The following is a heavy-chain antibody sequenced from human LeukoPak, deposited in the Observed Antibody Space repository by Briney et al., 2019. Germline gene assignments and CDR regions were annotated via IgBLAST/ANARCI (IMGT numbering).Heavy chain of an antibody. CDR3: ARGAPVYYYGMDV. CDR2: IYHSGST. Sequence: SQTLSLTCAVSGGSISSGGYSWSWIRQPPGKGLEWIGYIYHSGSTYYNPSPKSRVTISVDRSKNQFSLKLSSVTAADTAVYYCARGAPVYYYGMDVWGQGTTVTVSS. CDR1: GGSISSGGYS. V-gene: IGHV4-30-2*01. J-gene: IGHJ6*02.